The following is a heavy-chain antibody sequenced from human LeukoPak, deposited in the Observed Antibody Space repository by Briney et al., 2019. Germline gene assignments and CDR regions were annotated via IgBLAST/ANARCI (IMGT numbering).Heavy chain of an antibody. V-gene: IGHV3-23*01. D-gene: IGHD2-15*01. CDR1: GFTLTNHG. J-gene: IGHJ4*02. Sequence: GGSLRLSCAVSGFTLTNHGVSWVRQAPGKGLEWVSIITGTGGRYYGDSVKGRFILPRDNSKNTVYMQMSSLRAEDTATYYCAKDYCRDGNCPFPFLDSWGQGTLVTVSS. CDR2: ITGTGGR. CDR3: AKDYCRDGNCPFPFLDS.